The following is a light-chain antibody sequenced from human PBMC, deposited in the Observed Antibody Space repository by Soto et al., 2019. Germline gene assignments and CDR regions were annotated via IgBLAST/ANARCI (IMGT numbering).Light chain of an antibody. Sequence: QSALTQPASVSGSLGQSISISCTEDSSDLTYNSVSWYQHHPHKAPKLIIYDVSYRPSGVSPRFSGSQSAGSASLTIAGLHAEDEADYYCSSSTPTRGLVFGSGTKLTVL. CDR2: DVS. CDR3: SSSTPTRGLV. CDR1: SSDLTYNS. V-gene: IGLV2-14*01. J-gene: IGLJ1*01.